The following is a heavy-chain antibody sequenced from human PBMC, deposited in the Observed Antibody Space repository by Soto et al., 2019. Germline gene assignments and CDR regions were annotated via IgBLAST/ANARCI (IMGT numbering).Heavy chain of an antibody. Sequence: ETMSLTCTVSGGSISSYYWSWIRQPPGKGLEWIGYIYYSGSTNYNPSLKSRVTISVDTSKNQFSLKLSSVTAADTAVYYCARTSLDGYNLYWGQGTLVTVSS. D-gene: IGHD5-12*01. CDR3: ARTSLDGYNLY. CDR2: IYYSGST. CDR1: GGSISSYY. V-gene: IGHV4-59*01. J-gene: IGHJ4*02.